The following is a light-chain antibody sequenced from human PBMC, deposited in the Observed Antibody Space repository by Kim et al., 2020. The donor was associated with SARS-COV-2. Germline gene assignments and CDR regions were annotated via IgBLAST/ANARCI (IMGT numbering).Light chain of an antibody. CDR1: QSVSSY. CDR2: DAS. Sequence: EIVLTQSPATLSLSPGERATLSCRASQSVSSYLAWYQQKPGQAPRLLIYDASNRATGIPVRFSGSGSGTDVTLTISSLEPEDFAVYYCQQRSNWPPVTFGGGTKVDIK. V-gene: IGKV3-11*01. CDR3: QQRSNWPPVT. J-gene: IGKJ4*01.